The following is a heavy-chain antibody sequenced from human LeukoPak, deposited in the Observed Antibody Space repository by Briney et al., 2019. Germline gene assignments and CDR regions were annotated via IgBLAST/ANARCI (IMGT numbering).Heavy chain of an antibody. CDR1: GFTFSSYW. CDR2: IKPDGSEE. Sequence: PGGSLRLSCAASGFTFSSYWMTWVRQAPGKGLEWVANIKPDGSEEYYVDSVKGRFSISRDNAKNSLYLQMNSLRGEDTAVYYCARHYDWTFDWWGHGTLVIVSS. CDR3: ARHYDWTFDW. J-gene: IGHJ4*01. D-gene: IGHD1-1*01. V-gene: IGHV3-7*01.